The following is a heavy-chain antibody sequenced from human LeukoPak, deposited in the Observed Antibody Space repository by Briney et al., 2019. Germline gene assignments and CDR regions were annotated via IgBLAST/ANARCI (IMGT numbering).Heavy chain of an antibody. CDR2: IYYSGST. J-gene: IGHJ4*02. Sequence: KPSETLSLTCTASGGSISSYYWSWIRQPPGKGLEWIGYIYYSGSTNYNPSLKSRVTISVDTSKNQFSLKLSSVTAADTAVYYCARGYYCSGGSCYSPHFDYWGQGTLVTVSS. V-gene: IGHV4-59*01. D-gene: IGHD2-15*01. CDR1: GGSISSYY. CDR3: ARGYYCSGGSCYSPHFDY.